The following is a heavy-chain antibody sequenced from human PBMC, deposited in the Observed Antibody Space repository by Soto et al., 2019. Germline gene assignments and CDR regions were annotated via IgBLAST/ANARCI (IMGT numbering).Heavy chain of an antibody. CDR3: ARHGGDFFDY. J-gene: IGHJ4*02. CDR2: IYHGLSI. Sequence: QVQLQQWGAGLLKPSETLSLTCAVYSGSFSGHYWSWIRQPPGKDLEWIGEIYHGLSIVYNPSLKSRVTISGDSSNNQFSLKLSSVTAADTAVYYCARHGGDFFDYWGQGTLVTVSA. V-gene: IGHV4-34*01. D-gene: IGHD3-16*01. CDR1: SGSFSGHY.